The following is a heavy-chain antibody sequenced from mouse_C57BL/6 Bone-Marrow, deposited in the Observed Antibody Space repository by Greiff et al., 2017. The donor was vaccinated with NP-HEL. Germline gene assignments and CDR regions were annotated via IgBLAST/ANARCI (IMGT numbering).Heavy chain of an antibody. Sequence: EVQLQQSGPELVKPGASVKMSCKASGYTFTDYNMHWVKQSPGQSLEWIGDINPTNGGTSYNQKFKGKATLTVNKSSSTAYIELRNLTSEDSAVYYCANRVYYDYDLYYFDYWGQGTTLTVSS. CDR3: ANRVYYDYDLYYFDY. CDR2: INPTNGGT. CDR1: GYTFTDYN. J-gene: IGHJ2*01. V-gene: IGHV1-22*01. D-gene: IGHD2-4*01.